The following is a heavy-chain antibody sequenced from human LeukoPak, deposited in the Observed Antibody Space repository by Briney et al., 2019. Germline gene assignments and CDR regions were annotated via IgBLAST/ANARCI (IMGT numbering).Heavy chain of an antibody. CDR3: AKIIAATGIDS. D-gene: IGHD6-13*01. Sequence: GGSLRLSCAASGFTVSSNYMSWVRQAPGKGLEWVSVIYSGGSTYYADSVKGRFTISRDKSKKTLYLQMNSLRAEDTAVYYCAKIIAATGIDSWGQGTLVSVSS. CDR1: GFTVSSNY. V-gene: IGHV3-53*01. CDR2: IYSGGST. J-gene: IGHJ4*02.